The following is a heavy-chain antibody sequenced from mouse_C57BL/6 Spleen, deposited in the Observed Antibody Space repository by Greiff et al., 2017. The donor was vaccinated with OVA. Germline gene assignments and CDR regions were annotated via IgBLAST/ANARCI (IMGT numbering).Heavy chain of an antibody. Sequence: EVKLMESEGGLVQPGSSMKLSCTASGFTFSDYYMAWVSQVPEKGLEWVANINYDGSSTYYLDSLKSRFIISRDNAKNILYLQMSSLKSEDTATYYCARDRRTGFFDYWGQGTTLTVSS. J-gene: IGHJ2*01. CDR2: INYDGSST. CDR3: ARDRRTGFFDY. V-gene: IGHV5-16*01. D-gene: IGHD4-1*01. CDR1: GFTFSDYY.